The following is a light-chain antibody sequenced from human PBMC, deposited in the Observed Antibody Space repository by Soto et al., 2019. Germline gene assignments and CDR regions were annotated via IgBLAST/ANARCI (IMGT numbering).Light chain of an antibody. J-gene: IGKJ1*01. CDR2: GVY. Sequence: EIVMTQSPTILSVSPGERATLSCRASQSVSSNLAWYQQKPGQPPRLLMYGVYTRAPGTPARFSGSGSGTEFTLTISSLQSEDSAVYYCQQYDSWPQTFGQGTKV. V-gene: IGKV3D-15*01. CDR3: QQYDSWPQT. CDR1: QSVSSN.